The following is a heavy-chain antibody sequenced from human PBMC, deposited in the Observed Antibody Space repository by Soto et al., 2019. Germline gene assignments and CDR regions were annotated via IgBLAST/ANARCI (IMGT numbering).Heavy chain of an antibody. Sequence: SETLSLTCTVSGLSITNNYWSWIRQPPGKGLEWIGYIYYTGSTNYNPSLKSRVTMSVDTSKNQFSLNLASLTAADSAIYYCARANWYSEFWGQGTLVTVSS. CDR3: ARANWYSEF. V-gene: IGHV4-59*13. CDR1: GLSITNNY. J-gene: IGHJ4*02. CDR2: IYYTGST. D-gene: IGHD7-27*01.